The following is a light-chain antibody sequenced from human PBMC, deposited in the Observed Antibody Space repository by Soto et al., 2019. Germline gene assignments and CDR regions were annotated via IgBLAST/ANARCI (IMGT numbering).Light chain of an antibody. J-gene: IGKJ1*01. CDR3: QQYGSSPPSWT. Sequence: ESVLTQSPATLSLSPGERAPLSCRPIQGVSTSYLAGYQQKPGQAPRLLIYGASSRATGIPDRFSGSGSGTDFTLTISRLEPEDFAVYYCQQYGSSPPSWTFGQGTKVEIK. CDR2: GAS. CDR1: QGVSTSY. V-gene: IGKV3-20*01.